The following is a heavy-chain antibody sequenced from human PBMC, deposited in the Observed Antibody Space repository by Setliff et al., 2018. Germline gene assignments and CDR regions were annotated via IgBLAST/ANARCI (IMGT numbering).Heavy chain of an antibody. CDR1: GGSISYNY. CDR3: ARMTGFLYTDV. D-gene: IGHD3-3*01. Sequence: SETLSLTCTVSGGSISYNYWSWIRQPAGKGLQWIGRINTSVSTNYNPSLKSRVTISVDTSKNQISLKLSSVTAADTAVYYCARMTGFLYTDVWGKGTTVTVSS. CDR2: INTSVST. V-gene: IGHV4-4*07. J-gene: IGHJ6*03.